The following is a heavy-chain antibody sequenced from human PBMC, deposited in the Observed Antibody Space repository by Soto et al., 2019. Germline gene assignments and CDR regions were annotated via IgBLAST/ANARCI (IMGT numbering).Heavy chain of an antibody. CDR1: GFTFSSYA. J-gene: IGHJ4*02. CDR2: ISGRGDST. CDR3: AKLYTNSPIDY. Sequence: GGSLRLSCAASGFTFSSYAMTWVRQAPGKGLEWVSSISGRGDSTYYADSVKGRFTMSRDNSKNTLYLQMNSLRAEDTAIYYCAKLYTNSPIDYWGQGTLVTVSS. D-gene: IGHD6-13*01. V-gene: IGHV3-23*01.